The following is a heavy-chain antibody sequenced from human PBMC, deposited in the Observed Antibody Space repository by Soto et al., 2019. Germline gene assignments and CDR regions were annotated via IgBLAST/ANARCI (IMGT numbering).Heavy chain of an antibody. D-gene: IGHD2-21*02. CDR3: ARLPVTAVTSIDY. V-gene: IGHV3-74*01. J-gene: IGHJ4*02. CDR1: GFTFSNYW. CDR2: INGDGNIK. Sequence: EVQLVESGGGLVQPGGSLRLSCAASGFTFSNYWMHWVRQAPGKGLVWVSRINGDGNIKDYADSVKGRFTISRDNARNRLYLQVNSLTDEDTAVYYCARLPVTAVTSIDYWGQGTLVSVSS.